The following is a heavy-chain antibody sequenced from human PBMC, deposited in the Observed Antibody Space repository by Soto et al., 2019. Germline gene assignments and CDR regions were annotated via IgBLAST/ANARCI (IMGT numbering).Heavy chain of an antibody. Sequence: PGESLRLSCAVSGFTLSNYAMTWDRPAEGEGLEWVSVISASGGPTNHGDSVEGRLTLSRDHSENPLYLQMNSLRAEDTAIYYCAKDMVVDRVRASDAFDIWGQGTMVTVSS. CDR2: ISASGGPT. CDR3: AKDMVVDRVRASDAFDI. J-gene: IGHJ3*02. D-gene: IGHD3-10*01. V-gene: IGHV3-23*01. CDR1: GFTLSNYA.